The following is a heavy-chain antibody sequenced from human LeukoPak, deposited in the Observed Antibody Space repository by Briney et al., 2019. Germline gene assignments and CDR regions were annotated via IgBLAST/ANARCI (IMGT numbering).Heavy chain of an antibody. J-gene: IGHJ4*02. D-gene: IGHD5-12*01. CDR2: ISSSSYI. Sequence: GGSLRLSCAASGFTFSSYSMNWVRQAPGKGLEWVSSISSSSYIYYADSVKGRFTISRDNAKNSLYLQMNSLRAEDTAVYYCAREVRATTLDYWGQGTLVTVSS. CDR1: GFTFSSYS. V-gene: IGHV3-21*01. CDR3: AREVRATTLDY.